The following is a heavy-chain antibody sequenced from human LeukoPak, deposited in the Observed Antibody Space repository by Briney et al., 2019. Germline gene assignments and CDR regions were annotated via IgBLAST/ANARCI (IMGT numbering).Heavy chain of an antibody. Sequence: IPGGSLRLSCAASGFTFSSYSMNWVRQAPGKGLEWVSSISSSSYIYYADSVKGRFTISRDNAKNSLYLQMNSLRAEDTAVYYCARDGIHGDYGGAIWYFDLWGRGTLVTVSS. V-gene: IGHV3-21*01. D-gene: IGHD4-17*01. CDR1: GFTFSSYS. CDR3: ARDGIHGDYGGAIWYFDL. CDR2: ISSSSYI. J-gene: IGHJ2*01.